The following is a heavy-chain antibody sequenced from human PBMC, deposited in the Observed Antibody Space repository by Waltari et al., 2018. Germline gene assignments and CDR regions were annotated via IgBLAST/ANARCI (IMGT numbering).Heavy chain of an antibody. Sequence: EVQLVESGGGLVQPGRSLRLSCAASGFTFDDYAMHWVRQAPGKGLEWVSGISWNSGSIGYADTVKGRFTISRDNAKNSLYLKMNSLRAEDTALYYCAKGTNYYGSGSYFTYYFDYWGQGTLVTVSS. CDR1: GFTFDDYA. V-gene: IGHV3-9*01. CDR2: ISWNSGSI. D-gene: IGHD3-10*01. CDR3: AKGTNYYGSGSYFTYYFDY. J-gene: IGHJ4*02.